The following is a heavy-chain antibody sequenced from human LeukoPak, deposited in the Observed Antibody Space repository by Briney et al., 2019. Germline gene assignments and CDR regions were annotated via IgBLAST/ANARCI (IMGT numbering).Heavy chain of an antibody. D-gene: IGHD1-26*01. CDR1: GFIFREYW. CDR3: ARLMGDRTIYNY. V-gene: IGHV3-7*01. Sequence: PGGSLRLSCGASGFIFREYWMSWVRQARGKVLEWVASINQGGSATYYAESVKGRFTISRDNAMKSCFLQMNSLRAEDTAVYYCARLMGDRTIYNYWGQGTLVTVSS. J-gene: IGHJ4*02. CDR2: INQGGSAT.